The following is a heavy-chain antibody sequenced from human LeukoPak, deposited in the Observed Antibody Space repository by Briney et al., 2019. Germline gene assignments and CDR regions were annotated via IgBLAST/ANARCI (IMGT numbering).Heavy chain of an antibody. CDR3: ATKQWLAPPPDS. CDR1: GFTFSKYW. Sequence: QSGGSLRLSCAASGFTFSKYWMLWVRQAPGKGLESVSRINTDGTATTYADSVKGRFTVSRDNADNTMFLQMNSVRDEDTAVYYCATKQWLAPPPDSWGQGTPVTVSS. D-gene: IGHD6-19*01. CDR2: INTDGTAT. J-gene: IGHJ4*02. V-gene: IGHV3-74*01.